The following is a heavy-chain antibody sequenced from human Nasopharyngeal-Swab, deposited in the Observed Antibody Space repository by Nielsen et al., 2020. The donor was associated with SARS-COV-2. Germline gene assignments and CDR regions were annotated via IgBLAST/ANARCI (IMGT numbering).Heavy chain of an antibody. CDR3: ARERGRGGIWNYYYYYMDV. CDR2: IYYSGST. CDR1: GGSISSSSYY. J-gene: IGHJ6*03. Sequence: SETLSLTCTVSGGSISSSSYYWGWIRQPPGKGLEWIGSIYYSGSTYYNPSLKSRVTISVETPKNQFSLKLSSVTAADTAVYYCARERGRGGIWNYYYYYMDVWGKGTTVTVSS. D-gene: IGHD3-10*01. V-gene: IGHV4-39*07.